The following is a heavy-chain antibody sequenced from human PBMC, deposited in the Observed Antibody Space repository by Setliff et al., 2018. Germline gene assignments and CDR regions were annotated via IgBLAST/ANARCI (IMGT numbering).Heavy chain of an antibody. D-gene: IGHD2-15*01. Sequence: LSLTCAAYGGSFSDHYMDWVRQAPGKGLEWVGRTRNKANSYTTEYAAAVKGRFTISRDDSKNSLYLQMNSLKTEDTALYYCARTYCSGGRCFYGMDVWGQGTTVTV. J-gene: IGHJ6*02. CDR2: TRNKANSYTT. V-gene: IGHV3-72*01. CDR3: ARTYCSGGRCFYGMDV. CDR1: GGSFSDHY.